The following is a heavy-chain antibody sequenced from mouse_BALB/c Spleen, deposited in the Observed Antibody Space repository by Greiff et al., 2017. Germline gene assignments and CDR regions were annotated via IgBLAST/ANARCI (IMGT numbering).Heavy chain of an antibody. CDR1: GYTFTSYW. J-gene: IGHJ3*01. CDR3: TRDYRYDGLAWFAY. Sequence: VQLQQSGPVLARPGASVKMSCKASGYTFTSYWMHWVKQRPGQGLEWIGAIYPGNSDTSYNQKFKGKAKLTAVTSTSTAYMELSSLTNEDSAVYYCTRDYRYDGLAWFAYWGQGTLVTVSA. D-gene: IGHD2-14*01. CDR2: IYPGNSDT. V-gene: IGHV1-5*01.